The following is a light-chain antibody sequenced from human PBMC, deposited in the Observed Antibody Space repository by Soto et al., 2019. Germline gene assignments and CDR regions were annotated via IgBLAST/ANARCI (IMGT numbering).Light chain of an antibody. CDR3: QQGYSNPWT. Sequence: DIQMTQSPPSLSASVGDRVTITCRASQSISTYLNWYQQKPGKAPKLLIYAASTLQSGVPSRFSGSGSGTDFTLTVESLQPEDFATYYCQQGYSNPWTFGQGTKVDIK. CDR2: AAS. V-gene: IGKV1-39*01. J-gene: IGKJ1*01. CDR1: QSISTY.